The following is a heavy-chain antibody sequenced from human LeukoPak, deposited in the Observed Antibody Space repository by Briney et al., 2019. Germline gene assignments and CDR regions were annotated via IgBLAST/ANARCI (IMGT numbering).Heavy chain of an antibody. D-gene: IGHD6-13*01. V-gene: IGHV3-7*01. CDR3: ARANNSSWHN. J-gene: IGHJ4*02. CDR2: IKPDGSAE. Sequence: GGSLRLSCATSGFTFSSNWMSSVRHAPGRGLDWVANIKPDGSAEYYAASVKGRFTVSRDNAKNSLYLQMDSLRVEDTAVYYCARANNSSWHNWGQGTLVTVSS. CDR1: GFTFSSNW.